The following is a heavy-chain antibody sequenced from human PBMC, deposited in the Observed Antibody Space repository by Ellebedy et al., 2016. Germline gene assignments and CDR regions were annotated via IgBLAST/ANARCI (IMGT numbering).Heavy chain of an antibody. D-gene: IGHD3-22*01. V-gene: IGHV4-59*01. CDR3: ASCPKGYYYDSSGYYFTQ. Sequence: SETLSLTCTVSGGSISSYYWSWIRQPPGKGLEWIGYICYSGSTNYNPSLKSRVTISLDTSKNQFSLKLSSVTAADTAIYYCASCPKGYYYDSSGYYFTQWGQGTLVTVSS. CDR2: ICYSGST. J-gene: IGHJ4*02. CDR1: GGSISSYY.